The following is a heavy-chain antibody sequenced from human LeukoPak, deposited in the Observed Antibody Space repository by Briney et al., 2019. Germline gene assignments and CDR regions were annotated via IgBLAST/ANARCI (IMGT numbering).Heavy chain of an antibody. Sequence: TGGSLRLCCAATGFTFSSYVMTWVRQAPGKGLEWVSTFSGSCGSTYYAASVQGRFTISRDNSKSTLYLQMNSLRAEDTAVYYCAKDFIAYSGGYYFDYWGQGTLVTVSS. V-gene: IGHV3-23*01. CDR3: AKDFIAYSGGYYFDY. CDR1: GFTFSSYV. CDR2: FSGSCGST. J-gene: IGHJ4*02. D-gene: IGHD6-19*01.